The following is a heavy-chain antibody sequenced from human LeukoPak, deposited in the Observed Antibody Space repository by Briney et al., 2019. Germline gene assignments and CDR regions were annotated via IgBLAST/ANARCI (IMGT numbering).Heavy chain of an antibody. CDR1: GGSISNYF. D-gene: IGHD6-19*01. V-gene: IGHV4-59*01. CDR3: VRHTTSGWYLVVY. Sequence: SETLSLTCSVSGGSISNYFWSWIRQPPGKGLEWIGFITYSGSTDHNPSLKSRVTISVDASKNQFSLKLTSVTAADTAVYYCVRHTTSGWYLVVYWGQGTLVTVSS. J-gene: IGHJ4*02. CDR2: ITYSGST.